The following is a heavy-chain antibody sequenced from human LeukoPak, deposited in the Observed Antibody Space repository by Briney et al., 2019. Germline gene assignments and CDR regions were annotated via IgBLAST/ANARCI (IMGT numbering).Heavy chain of an antibody. CDR1: GYSISSGYY. CDR3: ASLPIDY. V-gene: IGHV4-38-2*02. CDR2: IYHSGST. J-gene: IGHJ4*02. Sequence: SETLSLTCTVSGYSISSGYYWGWIRPPPGKGLEWIGSIYHSGSTYYNPSLKSRVTISVDTSKNQFSLKLSSVTAADTAVYYCASLPIDYWGQGTLVTVSS.